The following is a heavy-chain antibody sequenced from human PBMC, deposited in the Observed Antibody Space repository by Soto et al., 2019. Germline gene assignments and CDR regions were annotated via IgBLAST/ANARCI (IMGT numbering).Heavy chain of an antibody. J-gene: IGHJ4*02. V-gene: IGHV3-66*01. CDR1: GITVTNCF. CDR3: ARDELGGAYDFWH. Sequence: GGSLRLSCAASGITVTNCFMTWVRQAPGKGLEWVSVISSAGGTYYADSVKGRFTISRDNYRNTLYLQMNTLRAEDTAVYYCARDELGGAYDFWHGGQGSLVTVSS. D-gene: IGHD3-3*01. CDR2: ISSAGGT.